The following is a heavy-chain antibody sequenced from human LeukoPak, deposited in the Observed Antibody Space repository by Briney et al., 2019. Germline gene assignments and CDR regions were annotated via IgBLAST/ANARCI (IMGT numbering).Heavy chain of an antibody. D-gene: IGHD6-19*01. CDR2: ITSSSSNT. J-gene: IGHJ4*02. CDR1: GFTFRSYG. Sequence: PGGSLRLSCAASGFTFRSYGMSWVRQAPGKGLDWVSPITSSSSNTYYADSVKGRFTISRDNAKNSLYLQMDSLRAEDTAVYYCASFDSSGWHYFDYWGQGTLVTVSA. CDR3: ASFDSSGWHYFDY. V-gene: IGHV3-21*01.